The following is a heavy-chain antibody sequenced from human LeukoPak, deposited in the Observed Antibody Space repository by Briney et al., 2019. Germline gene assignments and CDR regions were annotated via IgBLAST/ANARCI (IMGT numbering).Heavy chain of an antibody. CDR2: INHSGST. D-gene: IGHD1-14*01. J-gene: IGHJ4*02. V-gene: IGHV4-34*01. CDR3: ASEYNEDY. CDR1: GGSFSGYY. Sequence: SQTLSLTCAVYGGSFSGYYWSWIRQPPGKGLEWIGEINHSGSTNYNPSLKSRVTISVDTSKNQFSLKLSSVTAADTAVYYCASEYNEDYWGQGTLVTVSS.